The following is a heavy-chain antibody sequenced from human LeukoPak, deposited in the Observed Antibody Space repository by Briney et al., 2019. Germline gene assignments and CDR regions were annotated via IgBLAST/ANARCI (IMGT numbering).Heavy chain of an antibody. CDR2: IYYTGST. D-gene: IGHD2-15*01. CDR3: ATTGYCSGGSCYGEYFQH. J-gene: IGHJ1*01. CDR1: GGSISSYY. Sequence: SQTLSLTCTVSGGSISSYYWSWIRQPPGKGLGWIGYIYYTGSTNYNPSLKSRVTTSVDTSKNQFSPKLSSVTAADTAVYYCATTGYCSGGSCYGEYFQHWGQGTLVTVSS. V-gene: IGHV4-59*08.